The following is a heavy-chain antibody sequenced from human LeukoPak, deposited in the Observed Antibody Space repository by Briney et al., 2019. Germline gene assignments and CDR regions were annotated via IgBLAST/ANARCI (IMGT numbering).Heavy chain of an antibody. CDR3: ARHFWSGYYISFDM. J-gene: IGHJ3*02. CDR1: GYMFGTYG. V-gene: IGHV1-18*01. Sequence: ASVKVSCKASGYMFGTYGMTWVRQAPGQGLEWMGWISAYNGNTKYAQKFLGRVTMTTDTSTSTAYMEMTSLRSDDTAAYYCARHFWSGYYISFDMWGQGTAVIVSS. D-gene: IGHD3-3*02. CDR2: ISAYNGNT.